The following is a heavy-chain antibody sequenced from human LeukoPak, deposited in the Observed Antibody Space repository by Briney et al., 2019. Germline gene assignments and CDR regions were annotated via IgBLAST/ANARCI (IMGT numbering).Heavy chain of an antibody. CDR2: ISTSGTTI. V-gene: IGHV3-48*03. D-gene: IGHD3-10*01. CDR3: AREGSTLGSYGSGSHYNFDY. CDR1: GFTFSTHE. Sequence: GGSLRLSCAASGFTFSTHEMHWVRQAPGKGLEWLSYISTSGTTIYYADSVEGRSTISRDNARNSLCLQMNSLRAEDTAVYYCAREGSTLGSYGSGSHYNFDYWGQGTLVTVSA. J-gene: IGHJ4*02.